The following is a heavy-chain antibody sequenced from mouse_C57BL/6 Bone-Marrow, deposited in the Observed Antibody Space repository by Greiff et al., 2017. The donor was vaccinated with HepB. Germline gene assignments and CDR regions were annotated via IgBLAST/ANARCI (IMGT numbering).Heavy chain of an antibody. Sequence: VMLVESGAELVRPGTSVKVSCKASGYAFTNYLIEWVKQRPGQGLEWIGVINPGSGGTNYNEKFKGKATLTADKSSSTAYMQLSSLTSEDSAVYFCARSITTVPAWFAYWGQGTLVTVSA. J-gene: IGHJ3*01. CDR2: INPGSGGT. CDR1: GYAFTNYL. CDR3: ARSITTVPAWFAY. D-gene: IGHD1-1*01. V-gene: IGHV1-54*01.